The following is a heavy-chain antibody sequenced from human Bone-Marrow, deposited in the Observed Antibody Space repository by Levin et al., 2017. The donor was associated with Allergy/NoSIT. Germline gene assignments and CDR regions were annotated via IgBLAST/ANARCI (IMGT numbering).Heavy chain of an antibody. Sequence: TGESLKISCKSSGYSFTSYWIAWVRQMPGKGLEWMGIIYPGDSDTRYSPSFQGQVTISADKSISTAYLQWSSLKASDTAMYYCARRRGYGDYVGAFEIWGQGTMVTVSS. CDR2: IYPGDSDT. V-gene: IGHV5-51*01. D-gene: IGHD4-17*01. CDR3: ARRRGYGDYVGAFEI. CDR1: GYSFTSYW. J-gene: IGHJ3*02.